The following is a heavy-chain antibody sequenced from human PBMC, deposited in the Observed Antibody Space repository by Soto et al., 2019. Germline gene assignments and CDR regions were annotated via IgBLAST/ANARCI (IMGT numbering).Heavy chain of an antibody. V-gene: IGHV3-23*01. CDR3: AKAGLADIVVVPAAIPTEIDY. D-gene: IGHD2-2*02. CDR1: GFTFSSYA. Sequence: EVQLLESGGGLVQPGGSLRLSCAASGFTFSSYAMSWVRQAPGKGLEWVSAISGSGGSTYYADSVKGRFTISRDNSKXXLXLXXNSLRAEDTAVYYCAKAGLADIVVVPAAIPTEIDYWGQGTLVTVSS. J-gene: IGHJ4*02. CDR2: ISGSGGST.